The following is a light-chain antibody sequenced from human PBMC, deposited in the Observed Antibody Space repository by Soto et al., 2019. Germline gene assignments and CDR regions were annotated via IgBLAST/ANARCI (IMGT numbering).Light chain of an antibody. J-gene: IGKJ4*01. CDR1: QSINRW. CDR2: KAS. V-gene: IGKV1-5*03. CDR3: LQYNVYPLS. Sequence: DIQMTQSPSTLSASAGDRVTITCRASQSINRWLAWYQQRPGKAPNLLIHKASTLEVGVPSRFSGSASGTEFTLTISSLQPDDFAVYFCLQYNVYPLSFGGGTKVEIK.